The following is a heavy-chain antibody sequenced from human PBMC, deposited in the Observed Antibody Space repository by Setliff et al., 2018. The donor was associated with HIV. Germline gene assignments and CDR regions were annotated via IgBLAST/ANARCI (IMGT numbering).Heavy chain of an antibody. CDR2: INHSGST. J-gene: IGHJ5*02. CDR1: GGSFSGYY. V-gene: IGHV4-34*01. CDR3: ARAGRRTGHSYTWFDP. D-gene: IGHD3-16*01. Sequence: SETLSLTCAVYGGSFSGYYWSWIRQPPGKGLEWIGEINHSGSTNYSPSLKSRVTISVDTSKNHLSLKLTSVTAADTGLYYCARAGRRTGHSYTWFDPWGQGTLVTVSS.